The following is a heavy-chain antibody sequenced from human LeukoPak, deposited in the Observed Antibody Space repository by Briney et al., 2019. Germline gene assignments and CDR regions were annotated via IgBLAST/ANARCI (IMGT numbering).Heavy chain of an antibody. CDR2: INPNSGGT. CDR1: GYTFTGYY. Sequence: ASVKVSCKASGYTFTGYYTHWVRQAPGQGLEWMGWINPNSGGTNYAQKFQGRVTMTRDTSISTAYMELSRLRSDDTAVYYCARVPNQSKYSIGNYWGQGTLVTVSS. CDR3: ARVPNQSKYSIGNY. D-gene: IGHD1-14*01. J-gene: IGHJ4*02. V-gene: IGHV1-2*02.